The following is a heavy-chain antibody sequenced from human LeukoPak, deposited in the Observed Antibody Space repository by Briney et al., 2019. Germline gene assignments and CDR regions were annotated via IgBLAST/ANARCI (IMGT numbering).Heavy chain of an antibody. CDR3: ARDHRVRGEYYYYGMDV. CDR2: IYYSGST. D-gene: IGHD3-10*01. Sequence: SETLSLTYTVSGGSISSSSYYWGWIRQPPGKGLEWIGSIYYSGSTYYNPSLKSRVTISVDTSKNQFSLKLSSVTAADTAVYYCARDHRVRGEYYYYGMDVWGQGTTVTVSS. CDR1: GGSISSSSYY. V-gene: IGHV4-39*02. J-gene: IGHJ6*02.